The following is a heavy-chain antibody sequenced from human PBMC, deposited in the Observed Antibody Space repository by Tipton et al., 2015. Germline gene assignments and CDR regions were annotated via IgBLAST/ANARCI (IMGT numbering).Heavy chain of an antibody. J-gene: IGHJ4*02. CDR2: IYYSGST. Sequence: TLSLTCTVSGDSISHYYWSWIRQPPGKGLGWIGYIYYSGSTNYNPSLQSRVTISVDTSQNQFSLKLSSVTAADTAVYYCARYRMGVDSWGQGTLVTVSS. CDR1: GDSISHYY. D-gene: IGHD3-16*01. V-gene: IGHV4-59*01. CDR3: ARYRMGVDS.